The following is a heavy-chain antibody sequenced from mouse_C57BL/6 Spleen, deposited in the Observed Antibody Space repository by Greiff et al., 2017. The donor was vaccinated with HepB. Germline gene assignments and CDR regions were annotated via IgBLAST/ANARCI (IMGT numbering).Heavy chain of an antibody. V-gene: IGHV1-80*01. CDR3: ARSGDVEWYFDV. CDR2: IYPGDGDT. J-gene: IGHJ1*03. CDR1: GYAFSSYW. Sequence: QVQLQQSGAELVKPGASVKISCKASGYAFSSYWMNWVKQRPGKGLEWIGQIYPGDGDTNYNGKFKGKATLTADKSSSTAYMQLSSLTSEDSAVYFCARSGDVEWYFDVWGTGTTVTVSS. D-gene: IGHD4-1*01.